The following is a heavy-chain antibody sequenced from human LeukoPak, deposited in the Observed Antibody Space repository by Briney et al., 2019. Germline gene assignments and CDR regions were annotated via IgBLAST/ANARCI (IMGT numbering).Heavy chain of an antibody. Sequence: GGSLRLSCAASGFTFDDYGMSWVRQAPGKGLEWVSGINWNGGSTGYADSVKGRFTISRDNAKNSLYLQMNSLRAEDTAVYYCARGLARPRYYYYYYMDVWGKGTTVTVSS. V-gene: IGHV3-20*04. CDR3: ARGLARPRYYYYYYMDV. D-gene: IGHD6-6*01. CDR1: GFTFDDYG. CDR2: INWNGGST. J-gene: IGHJ6*03.